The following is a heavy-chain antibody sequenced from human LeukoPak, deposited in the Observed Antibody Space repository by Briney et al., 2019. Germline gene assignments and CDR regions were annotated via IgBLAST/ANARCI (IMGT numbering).Heavy chain of an antibody. D-gene: IGHD2-21*01. CDR3: AKLPSDIPEFNY. J-gene: IGHJ4*02. Sequence: GGSLRLSCTASGFTFSSCGMTWVRQAPGKGLEWVSSIADSGAYAYYTESVKGRFTISRDNSKNTLYLQMNSLRAEDTALYYFAKLPSDIPEFNYWGQGSLVTVSS. V-gene: IGHV3-23*01. CDR1: GFTFSSCG. CDR2: IADSGAYA.